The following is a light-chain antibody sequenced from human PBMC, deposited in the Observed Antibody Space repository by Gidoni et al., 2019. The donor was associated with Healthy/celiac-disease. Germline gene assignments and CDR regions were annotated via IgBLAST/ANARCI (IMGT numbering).Light chain of an antibody. Sequence: EIVMTQSPATLSVSPGERATLPCRASQSVSSNLAWYQQKPGQAPRLLIYGASTRATGILARFSGSGSGKEFTLTISSLQSEDFAVYYCQQYNIWPRTFGQGTKVEIK. CDR2: GAS. J-gene: IGKJ1*01. CDR1: QSVSSN. CDR3: QQYNIWPRT. V-gene: IGKV3-15*01.